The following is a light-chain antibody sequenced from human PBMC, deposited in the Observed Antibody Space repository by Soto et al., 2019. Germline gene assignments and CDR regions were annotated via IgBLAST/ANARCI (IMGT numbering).Light chain of an antibody. CDR1: QSVLYGSDNKNY. V-gene: IGKV4-1*01. Sequence: DIVMTQSPDSLAVSLGERATINCKSSQSVLYGSDNKNYLAWYQQKPGKAPKLLIYAASSLHSGVPSRFSGSGSGTDFTLTISSLQPEDFATYSCQQTYRTPLTFGGGTKVDIK. J-gene: IGKJ4*01. CDR3: QQTYRTPLT. CDR2: AAS.